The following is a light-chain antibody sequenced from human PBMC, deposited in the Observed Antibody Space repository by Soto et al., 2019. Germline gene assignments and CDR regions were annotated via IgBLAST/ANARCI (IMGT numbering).Light chain of an antibody. V-gene: IGLV1-51*01. Sequence: QSVLTQPPSVSAAPGQKVTISCSVSSPNIGNNYVSWYQQLPGTAPKLLIYDNNKRPSGIPDRFSGSKSGTSATLGITGLQTGDEADYYCGTWDSSLSAGVFGTGTKV. J-gene: IGLJ1*01. CDR2: DNN. CDR1: SPNIGNNY. CDR3: GTWDSSLSAGV.